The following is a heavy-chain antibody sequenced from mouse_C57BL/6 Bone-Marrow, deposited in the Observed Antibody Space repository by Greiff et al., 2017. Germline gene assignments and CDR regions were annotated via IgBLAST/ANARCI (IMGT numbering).Heavy chain of an antibody. Sequence: EVQLVESGGGLVKPGGSLKLSCAASGFTFSSYAMSWVRQTPEKRLEWVATISDGGSYTYYPDNVKGRFTISRDNAKNNLYLQMSHLKSEDTAMYYCARDPQTGTDYWGQGTTLTVSS. CDR1: GFTFSSYA. V-gene: IGHV5-4*01. D-gene: IGHD4-1*01. CDR3: ARDPQTGTDY. CDR2: ISDGGSYT. J-gene: IGHJ2*01.